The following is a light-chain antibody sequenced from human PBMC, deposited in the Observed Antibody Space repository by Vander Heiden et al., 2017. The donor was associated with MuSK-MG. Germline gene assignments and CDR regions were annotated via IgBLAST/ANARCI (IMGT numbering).Light chain of an antibody. V-gene: IGKV1-39*01. CDR2: GSS. J-gene: IGKJ2*01. CDR1: QSVDTY. Sequence: DIQMTQSPSSLSASVGDRVTITCRASQSVDTYLNWYQLKPGKAPKLLIYGSSSLESGVPSRFSGNGSGTYFTLTINNLQPEDFATYYCQQSYSSPLFTFGQGTKLEI. CDR3: QQSYSSPLFT.